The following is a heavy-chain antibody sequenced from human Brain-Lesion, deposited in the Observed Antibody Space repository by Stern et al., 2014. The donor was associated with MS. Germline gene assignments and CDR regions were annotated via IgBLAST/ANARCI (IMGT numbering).Heavy chain of an antibody. CDR2: IYYRGST. J-gene: IGHJ4*02. V-gene: IGHV4-39*01. CDR1: GGSISSSSYY. Sequence: QVQLVESGPGLVKPSETLSLTCTVSGGSISSSSYYWGWIRQPPGKGLEWIGRIYYRGSTYYNPSLKSRVTISMETSKKPLPPRLSSVTAADTAVYFCAKLWLGELPESPFDYWGQGTLVTVSS. D-gene: IGHD3-10*01. CDR3: AKLWLGELPESPFDY.